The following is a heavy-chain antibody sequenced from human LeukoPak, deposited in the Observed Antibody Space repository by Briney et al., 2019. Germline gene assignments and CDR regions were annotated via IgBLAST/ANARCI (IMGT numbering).Heavy chain of an antibody. CDR1: GFTFSSYW. Sequence: GGSLRLSCAASGFTFSSYWMSWVRQAPGKGLEWVANIKQDGSEKYYADSVKGRFTISRDNSKNTLYLQMNSLRAEDTAVYYCARDLVPAAIRGLYGMDVWGQGTTVTVSS. CDR3: ARDLVPAAIRGLYGMDV. D-gene: IGHD2-2*01. V-gene: IGHV3-7*01. J-gene: IGHJ6*02. CDR2: IKQDGSEK.